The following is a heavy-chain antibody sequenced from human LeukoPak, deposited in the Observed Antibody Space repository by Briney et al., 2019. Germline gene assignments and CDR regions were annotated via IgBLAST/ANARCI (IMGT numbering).Heavy chain of an antibody. J-gene: IGHJ4*02. D-gene: IGHD3-22*01. V-gene: IGHV3-23*01. Sequence: GGSLRLSCAASGFTFINYAMSWVCQAPGKGLEWVSGISGSGGRTYYAGSVRGRFTISRDNSRNRLYLQMNSLRAEDTALYYCAKRDYYDSNGYFFPYYFDNWGQGTLVAVSS. CDR3: AKRDYYDSNGYFFPYYFDN. CDR2: ISGSGGRT. CDR1: GFTFINYA.